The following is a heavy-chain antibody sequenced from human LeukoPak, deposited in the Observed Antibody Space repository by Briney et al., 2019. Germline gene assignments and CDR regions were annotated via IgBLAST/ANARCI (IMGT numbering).Heavy chain of an antibody. CDR1: GFTVSSNY. CDR2: TYSGGST. D-gene: IGHD5-18*01. CDR3: ATKRGYNYGLDY. V-gene: IGHV3-53*01. Sequence: GGSLRLSCAASGFTVSSNYMGWVRQAPGKGLEWVSVTYSGGSTYYADSVKGRFTISRDNSKNTLYLQMNSLRAEDTAVYYCATKRGYNYGLDYWGQGTLVTVSS. J-gene: IGHJ4*02.